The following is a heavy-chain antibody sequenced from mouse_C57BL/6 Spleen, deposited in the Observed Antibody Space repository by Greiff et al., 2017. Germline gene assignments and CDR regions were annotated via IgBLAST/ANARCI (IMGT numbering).Heavy chain of an antibody. CDR2: IYPGDGDT. D-gene: IGHD2-5*01. V-gene: IGHV1-82*01. J-gene: IGHJ3*01. CDR3: APSNPAWFAY. CDR1: GYAFSSSW. Sequence: VQRVESGPELVKPGASVKISCKASGYAFSSSWMNWVKQRPGKGLEWIGRIYPGDGDTNYNGKFKGKATLTADKSSSTAYMQLSSLTSEDSAVYFCAPSNPAWFAYWGQGTLVTVSA.